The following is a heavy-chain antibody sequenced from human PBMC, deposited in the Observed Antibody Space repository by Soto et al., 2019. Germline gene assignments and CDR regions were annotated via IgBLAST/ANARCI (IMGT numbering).Heavy chain of an antibody. V-gene: IGHV3-11*03. CDR1: GFTVSGYY. Sequence: QVHLLESGGGLVKPGESLRLSCAASGFTVSGYYMAWLRQPPGKGLDWISFISSNGRHTDYTDSAKGRFTISRDNAKNSLYLQLDSRIVEDSAVYFCATGQEVRMADIWGQWTMVTVSS. CDR3: ATGQEVRMADI. D-gene: IGHD2-15*01. J-gene: IGHJ3*02. CDR2: ISSNGRHT.